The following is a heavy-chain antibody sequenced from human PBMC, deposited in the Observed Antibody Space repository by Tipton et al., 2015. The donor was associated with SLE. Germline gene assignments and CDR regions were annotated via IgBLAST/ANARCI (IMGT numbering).Heavy chain of an antibody. J-gene: IGHJ4*02. Sequence: TLSLTCTVSGGSIRSHYWSWIRQPPGKGLEWIGSIYYSGNANSNPSLKSRVTISVDTSKNQFSLKLSSVTAADTAVYYCASGLYSSSGLFFDNWGQGTVVTVSS. CDR1: GGSIRSHY. CDR2: IYYSGNA. CDR3: ASGLYSSSGLFFDN. V-gene: IGHV4-59*11. D-gene: IGHD6-6*01.